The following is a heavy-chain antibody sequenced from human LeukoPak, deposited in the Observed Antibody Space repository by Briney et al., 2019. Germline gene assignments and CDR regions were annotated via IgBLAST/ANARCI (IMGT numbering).Heavy chain of an antibody. J-gene: IGHJ4*02. CDR3: VTDRDFWSGYPFDY. Sequence: GGSLRLSCEASGFTFSAYAMTWVRQAPGKGLEWVAVISYDGSNKYYADSVKGRFTISRDNSKNTLYVQMNSLRAEDTAVYYCVTDRDFWSGYPFDYWGQGTLVIVSS. CDR1: GFTFSAYA. V-gene: IGHV3-30*03. D-gene: IGHD3-3*01. CDR2: ISYDGSNK.